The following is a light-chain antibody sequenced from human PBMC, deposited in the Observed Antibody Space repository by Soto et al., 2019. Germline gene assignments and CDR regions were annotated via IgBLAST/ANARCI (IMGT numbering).Light chain of an antibody. CDR3: QQYDTYPYT. J-gene: IGKJ2*01. V-gene: IGKV1-5*01. Sequence: DIQMTQSPSTLSASVGDRVTITCRASRTIGSWLAWYQQKPGKAPKFLVYDASSLGSGVPSRFSGTRSGTEFTLTISSLQHDDFATYYCQQYDTYPYTFGQGTELEIK. CDR2: DAS. CDR1: RTIGSW.